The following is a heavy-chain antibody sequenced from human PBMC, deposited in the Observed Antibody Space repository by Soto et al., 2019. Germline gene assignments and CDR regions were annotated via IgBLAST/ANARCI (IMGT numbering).Heavy chain of an antibody. CDR2: IWYDGSNK. CDR3: ARDCSGGSCYSHAFDI. V-gene: IGHV3-33*01. CDR1: GFTFSSYG. Sequence: QVQLMESGGGVVQPGRSLRLSCAASGFTFSSYGMHWVRQAPGKGLEWVAVIWYDGSNKYYADSVKGRFTISRDNSKNTLYLQMNSLRAEDTAVYYCARDCSGGSCYSHAFDIWGQGTMVTVSS. D-gene: IGHD2-15*01. J-gene: IGHJ3*02.